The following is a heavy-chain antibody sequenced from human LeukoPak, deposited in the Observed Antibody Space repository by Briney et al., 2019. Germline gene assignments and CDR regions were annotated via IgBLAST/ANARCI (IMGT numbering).Heavy chain of an antibody. D-gene: IGHD5-12*01. J-gene: IGHJ4*02. CDR1: GYTFTGYY. V-gene: IGHV1-2*06. Sequence: ASVKVSCKASGYTFTGYYMHWVRHAPGQGLECVGRINPNSGGTNYAQKFRGAVTMTRDTSISTAYMELSRLRSDDTAVYYCARGNSGHEHNDLDYWGQGTLVTVSS. CDR2: INPNSGGT. CDR3: ARGNSGHEHNDLDY.